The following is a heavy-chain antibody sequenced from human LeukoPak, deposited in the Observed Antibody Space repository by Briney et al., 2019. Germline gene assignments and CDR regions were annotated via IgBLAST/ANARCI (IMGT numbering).Heavy chain of an antibody. CDR2: ISGSGGST. D-gene: IGHD4-17*01. Sequence: PGGSLRLSCAASGFTFSSYAMSWVRQAPGKGLEWVSAISGSGGSTYYADSVKGRFTISRDNSKNTLYLQMNSLRAEDTAVYYCAKEGLQTVTHGHYYYYYCGMDVWGKGTTVTVSS. V-gene: IGHV3-23*01. CDR1: GFTFSSYA. J-gene: IGHJ6*04. CDR3: AKEGLQTVTHGHYYYYYCGMDV.